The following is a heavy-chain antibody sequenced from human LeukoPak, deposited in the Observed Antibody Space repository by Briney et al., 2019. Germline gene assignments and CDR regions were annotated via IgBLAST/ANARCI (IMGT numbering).Heavy chain of an antibody. CDR1: GLTVXXXX. V-gene: IGHV3-23*01. J-gene: IGHJ6*02. D-gene: IGHD2-15*01. CDR3: AKDLRYCSSTICXXSXMNV. Sequence: RLSXAASGLTVXXXXXNWXXXXPXXGXEWXXXXSGSGDSKYHADSVKGRFTISRDNSKNTLYLQMNSLRADDTAVNFCAKDLRYCSSTICXXSXMNVWGQGXXXXVSS. CDR2: XSGSGDSK.